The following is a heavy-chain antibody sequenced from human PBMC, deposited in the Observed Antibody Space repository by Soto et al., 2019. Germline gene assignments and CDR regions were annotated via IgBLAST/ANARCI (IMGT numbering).Heavy chain of an antibody. J-gene: IGHJ4*02. CDR1: GYSFTSYW. Sequence: GESLKISCKGSGYSFTSYWISWVRQMPGKGLEWMGRIDPSDSYTNYSPSFQGHVTISADKSISTAYLQWGSLKASDTAMYYCARQSVATIISGDYWGQGTLVTVSS. V-gene: IGHV5-10-1*01. CDR2: IDPSDSYT. D-gene: IGHD5-12*01. CDR3: ARQSVATIISGDY.